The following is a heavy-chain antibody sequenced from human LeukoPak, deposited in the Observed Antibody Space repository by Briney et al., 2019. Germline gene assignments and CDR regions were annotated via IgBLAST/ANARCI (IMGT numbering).Heavy chain of an antibody. CDR2: LYAAGNT. Sequence: SETPSLTCAVSGYSISSGYHWGWTRQTPGKGLEWIGSLYAAGNTYYSPSLKSRVTISLDKSKNLFSLDLRSVTAADTAVYYCAREIVRGVPGWWGQGTLVTVSS. J-gene: IGHJ4*02. CDR1: GYSISSGYH. CDR3: AREIVRGVPGW. V-gene: IGHV4-38-2*02. D-gene: IGHD3-10*01.